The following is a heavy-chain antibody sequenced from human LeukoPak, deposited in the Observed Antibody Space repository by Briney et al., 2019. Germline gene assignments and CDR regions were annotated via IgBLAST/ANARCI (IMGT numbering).Heavy chain of an antibody. V-gene: IGHV1-2*02. Sequence: ASVKVSCKASGYTFTGYYMHWVRQAPGQGLEWMGWINPNSGGTNYVQKFQGRVTMTRDTSISTAYMELSRLRSDDTAVYYCARDSSVIRYFDWLLSYDAFDIWGQGTMVTVSS. J-gene: IGHJ3*02. D-gene: IGHD3-9*01. CDR2: INPNSGGT. CDR1: GYTFTGYY. CDR3: ARDSSVIRYFDWLLSYDAFDI.